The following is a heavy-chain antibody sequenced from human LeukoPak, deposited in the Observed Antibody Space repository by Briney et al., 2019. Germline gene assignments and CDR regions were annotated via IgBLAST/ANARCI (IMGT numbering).Heavy chain of an antibody. V-gene: IGHV3-9*01. CDR3: LKGGYDY. J-gene: IGHJ4*02. CDR1: GFTFDDYA. D-gene: IGHD5-12*01. CDR2: ISWNSGSI. Sequence: PGGSLRLSCAASGFTFDDYAMLWVRQAPGKGLEWVSGISWNSGSIGYADSVKGRFTISRDNAKNSLYLQMSSLRAEDTALYYCLKGGYDYWGQGTLVTVSS.